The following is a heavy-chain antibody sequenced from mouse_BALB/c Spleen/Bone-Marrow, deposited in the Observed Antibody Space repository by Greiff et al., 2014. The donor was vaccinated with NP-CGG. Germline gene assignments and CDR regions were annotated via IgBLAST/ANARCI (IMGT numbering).Heavy chain of an antibody. D-gene: IGHD1-1*01. Sequence: EVKLQESGAELVKPGASVKLSCTASGFNIKDTYMHWVKQRPKQGLEWIGRIDPANGNTKYDPKFQGKATITADTSSNTAYLQLSSLTSEDTAVYYCALLLRYYAMDYWGQGTSVTVSS. V-gene: IGHV14-3*02. CDR3: ALLLRYYAMDY. J-gene: IGHJ4*01. CDR1: GFNIKDTY. CDR2: IDPANGNT.